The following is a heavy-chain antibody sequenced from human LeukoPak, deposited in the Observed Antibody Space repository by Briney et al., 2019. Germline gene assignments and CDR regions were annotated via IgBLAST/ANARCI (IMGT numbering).Heavy chain of an antibody. V-gene: IGHV4-59*01. CDR2: SHNSGST. CDR1: GGSITNFY. J-gene: IGHJ4*02. CDR3: AREMNYYDSTGYYLHYLDY. Sequence: SETLSLTCTVSGGSITNFYWSWIRQAPGKGLEWIGYSHNSGSTDYNPSLKGRVTISVDTSKNQLSPKLSSVTAADTAVYYCAREMNYYDSTGYYLHYLDYWGQGTLVTVSS. D-gene: IGHD3-22*01.